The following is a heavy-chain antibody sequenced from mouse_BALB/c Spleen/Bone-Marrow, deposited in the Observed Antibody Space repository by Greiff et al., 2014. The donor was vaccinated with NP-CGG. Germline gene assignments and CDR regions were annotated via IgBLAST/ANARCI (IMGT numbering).Heavy chain of an antibody. Sequence: VQLQQPGPELVKPGASVKVSCKASGYAFTSYNIYWVKQSHGKSLEWIGYIDTYNGDTNYNQKFKVKATLTVDKSSSTAYMHLNSLTSEDSAVYYCASCGNYEAWFAYWGQGTLVTVSA. V-gene: IGHV1S135*01. D-gene: IGHD2-1*01. CDR2: IDTYNGDT. CDR1: GYAFTSYN. J-gene: IGHJ3*01. CDR3: ASCGNYEAWFAY.